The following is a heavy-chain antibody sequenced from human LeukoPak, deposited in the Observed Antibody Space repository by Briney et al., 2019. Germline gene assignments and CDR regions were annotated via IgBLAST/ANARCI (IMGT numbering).Heavy chain of an antibody. D-gene: IGHD5-18*01. V-gene: IGHV4-39*01. CDR1: GGSVSSGSYY. J-gene: IGHJ4*02. Sequence: PSETLSLTCTVSGGSVSSGSYYWGWIRQPPGKGLEWIGSIYYSGSTYYNPSLKSRVTISVDTSKNQFSLKLSSVTAADTAVYYCASQWIQLWPFDYWGQGTLVTVSS. CDR2: IYYSGST. CDR3: ASQWIQLWPFDY.